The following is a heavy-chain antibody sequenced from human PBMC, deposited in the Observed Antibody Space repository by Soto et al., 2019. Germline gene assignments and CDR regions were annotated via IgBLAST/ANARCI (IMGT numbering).Heavy chain of an antibody. CDR1: GASISSYY. CDR3: ARFPRGYSYGHFDY. Sequence: SETLSLTCTVSGASISSYYWSWIRQPPGKGLEWIGYIYYSGSTNYNPSLKSRVTISVDTSKNQFSLKLSSVTAADTAVYYCARFPRGYSYGHFDYWGQGTLVTVS. CDR2: IYYSGST. J-gene: IGHJ4*02. D-gene: IGHD5-18*01. V-gene: IGHV4-59*01.